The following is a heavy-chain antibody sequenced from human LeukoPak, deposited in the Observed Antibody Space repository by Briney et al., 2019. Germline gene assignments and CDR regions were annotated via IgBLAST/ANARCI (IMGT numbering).Heavy chain of an antibody. Sequence: PSEALSLTCAVSGGSISSGGYSWSWIRQPPGKGLEWIGYIYHSGSTYYNPSLKSRVTISVDRSKNQFSLKLSSVTAADTAVYYCASAYDSSGYLRSAFDYWGQGTLVTVSS. CDR2: IYHSGST. D-gene: IGHD3-22*01. CDR3: ASAYDSSGYLRSAFDY. CDR1: GGSISSGGYS. J-gene: IGHJ4*02. V-gene: IGHV4-30-2*01.